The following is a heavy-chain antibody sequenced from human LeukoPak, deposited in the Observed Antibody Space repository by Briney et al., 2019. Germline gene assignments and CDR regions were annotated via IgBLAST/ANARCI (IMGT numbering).Heavy chain of an antibody. V-gene: IGHV4-59*08. CDR2: IYYSGST. CDR3: ARLRDHYYDSSGYYYVPYYYYYYGMDV. D-gene: IGHD3-22*01. J-gene: IGHJ6*02. CDR1: GGSISSYY. Sequence: SETLSLTCTVPGGSISSYYWSWIRQPPGKGLEWVGYIYYSGSTNYNPSLKSRVTISVDTSKNQFSLKLSSVTAADTAVYYCARLRDHYYDSSGYYYVPYYYYYYGMDVWGQGTTVTVSS.